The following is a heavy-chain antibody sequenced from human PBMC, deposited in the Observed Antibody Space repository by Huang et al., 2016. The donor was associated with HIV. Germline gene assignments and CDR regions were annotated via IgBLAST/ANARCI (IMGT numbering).Heavy chain of an antibody. CDR2: INVGKGKS. CDR3: ASGFYYGSGSGNRPGAFNI. D-gene: IGHD3-10*01. V-gene: IGHV1-3*01. Sequence: QGRLVQSGAEVKKPGASVKVSCKASRYTFTSFAIPWWRQAPGQRFAWMGWINVGKGKSEYSQNFQGRVTITRDTVATTADMELSSLRSEDTAVYYCASGFYYGSGSGNRPGAFNIWGQGTMVTVSS. J-gene: IGHJ3*02. CDR1: RYTFTSFA.